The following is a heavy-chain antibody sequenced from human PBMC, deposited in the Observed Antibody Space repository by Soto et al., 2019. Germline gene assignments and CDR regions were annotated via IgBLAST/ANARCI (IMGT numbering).Heavy chain of an antibody. CDR1: GGSISSYY. CDR3: ARHGLDYDFWSGYPGYYYYYMDV. CDR2: IYYSGST. D-gene: IGHD3-3*01. V-gene: IGHV4-59*08. Sequence: PSETLSLTCTVSGGSISSYYWSWIRQPPGKGLEWIGYIYYSGSTNYNPSLKSRVTISVDTSKNQFSLKLSSVTAADTAVYYCARHGLDYDFWSGYPGYYYYYMDVWGKGTTVTVSS. J-gene: IGHJ6*03.